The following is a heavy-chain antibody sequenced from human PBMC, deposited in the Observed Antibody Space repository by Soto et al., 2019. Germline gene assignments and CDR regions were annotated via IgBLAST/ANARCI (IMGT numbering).Heavy chain of an antibody. CDR2: ISGSGGST. D-gene: IGHD6-19*01. J-gene: IGHJ4*02. Sequence: EVQLLVSGGGLVQPGGSLRLSCAASGFTFSSYARSWVRQAPGKGLEWVSAISGSGGSTYYADSVKGRFTISRDNSKNTLSLQMNSLRAEDTAVYYCAKDIGSGWYSYWGQGTLVTVSS. V-gene: IGHV3-23*01. CDR1: GFTFSSYA. CDR3: AKDIGSGWYSY.